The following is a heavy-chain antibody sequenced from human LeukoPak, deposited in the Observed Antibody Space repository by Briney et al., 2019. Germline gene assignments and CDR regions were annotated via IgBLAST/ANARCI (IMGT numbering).Heavy chain of an antibody. CDR2: NYHSGNT. V-gene: IGHV4-38-2*02. D-gene: IGHD6-19*01. Sequence: PSETLSLTCTVSGYSISSGYYWGWIRQPPGSGLELVVSNYHSGNTYYSPSLKSRVTISVNTSKNQFSLKLSSVTAADTAVYYCARVDNGWSYFDYWGQGTLVTVSS. CDR1: GYSISSGYY. CDR3: ARVDNGWSYFDY. J-gene: IGHJ4*02.